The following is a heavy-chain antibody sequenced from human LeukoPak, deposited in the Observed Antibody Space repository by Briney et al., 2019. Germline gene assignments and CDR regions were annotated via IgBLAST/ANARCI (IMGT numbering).Heavy chain of an antibody. CDR1: GFTFSSYW. J-gene: IGHJ4*02. V-gene: IGHV3-7*01. D-gene: IGHD6-6*01. Sequence: GGSLRLSCAASGFTFSSYWMSWVRQAPGKGLEWVANIKQDGSEKYYVDSVKGRFTISRDNAKNSLYLQMNSLRAEDTAVYYCASRRIAARPICFDYWGQGTLVTVSS. CDR3: ASRRIAARPICFDY. CDR2: IKQDGSEK.